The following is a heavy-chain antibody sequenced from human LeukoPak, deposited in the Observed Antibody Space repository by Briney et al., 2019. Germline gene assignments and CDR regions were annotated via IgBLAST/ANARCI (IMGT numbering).Heavy chain of an antibody. V-gene: IGHV4-39*07. CDR1: GGSISTSSYY. J-gene: IGHJ4*02. CDR3: ASSGGSYFY. D-gene: IGHD1-26*01. CDR2: IYYSGST. Sequence: KPSETLSLTCTVSGGSISTSSYYWGWVRQPPGKGLEWIGSIYYSGSTNYNPSLKSRVTISVDTSKNQFSLKLSSVTAADTAVYYCASSGGSYFYWGQGTLVTVSS.